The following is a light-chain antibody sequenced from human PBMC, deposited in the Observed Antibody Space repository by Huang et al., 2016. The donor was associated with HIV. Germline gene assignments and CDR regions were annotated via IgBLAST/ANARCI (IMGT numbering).Light chain of an antibody. CDR3: QQYYSIPWT. V-gene: IGKV1-NL1*01. CDR1: QGIMNY. CDR2: GAS. J-gene: IGKJ1*01. Sequence: DIQMTQSPSSLSASVGDRVTIICRASQGIMNYLAWYHQKPGKAPKILLYGASRLESVITSRFSGSGSGTDYTLSISSLHSEDSATYYCQQYYSIPWTFGQGTKVEIK.